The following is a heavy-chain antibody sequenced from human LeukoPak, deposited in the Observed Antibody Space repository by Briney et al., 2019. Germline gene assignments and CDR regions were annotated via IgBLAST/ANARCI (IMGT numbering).Heavy chain of an antibody. CDR2: ISGSGGST. J-gene: IGHJ4*02. Sequence: GGSLRLSCAASGFTFSSYAMSWVRQAPGKGLEWVSAISGSGGSTYYADSVKGRFTISRDNSKNTLYLQMNSLRAEDTAVYYCAKDSRTMVRGAHTCSDYWGQGTLVTVSS. CDR3: AKDSRTMVRGAHTCSDY. D-gene: IGHD3-10*01. V-gene: IGHV3-23*01. CDR1: GFTFSSYA.